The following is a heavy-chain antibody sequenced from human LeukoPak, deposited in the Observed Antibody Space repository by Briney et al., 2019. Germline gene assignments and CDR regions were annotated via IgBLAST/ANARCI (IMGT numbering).Heavy chain of an antibody. CDR1: GFTFSSYA. D-gene: IGHD1-1*01. J-gene: IGHJ6*03. CDR2: ITGSGGST. Sequence: GGSLRLSCAASGFTFSSYAMSWVRQAPGKGLEWVSTITGSGGSTYYADSVKGRFTISRDNSQNTLYLQVNSLRAEDTAIYYCAKQSTGTAGYYFMDVWGKGTTVTVSS. CDR3: AKQSTGTAGYYFMDV. V-gene: IGHV3-23*01.